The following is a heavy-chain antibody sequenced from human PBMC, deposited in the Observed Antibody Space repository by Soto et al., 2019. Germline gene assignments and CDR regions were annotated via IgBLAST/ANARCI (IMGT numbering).Heavy chain of an antibody. V-gene: IGHV1-18*01. J-gene: IGHJ4*02. D-gene: IGHD3-3*01. CDR2: ISAYNGNT. CDR3: ARAAGDLRFLGWLPIYTLDY. CDR1: GYTFTSDG. Sequence: ASVKVSCKGSGYTFTSDGISWVRQAPGQGLEWMGWISAYNGNTNYAQKLQGRVTMTTDTSTSTAYMELRSLRSDDTAVYYCARAAGDLRFLGWLPIYTLDYWGQGTLVTVSS.